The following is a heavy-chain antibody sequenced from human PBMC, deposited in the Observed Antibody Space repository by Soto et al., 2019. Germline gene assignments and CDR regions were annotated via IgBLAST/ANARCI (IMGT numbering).Heavy chain of an antibody. CDR1: GFPFNNFE. D-gene: IGHD3-16*01. CDR3: VGGGLSYFDH. V-gene: IGHV3-48*03. Sequence: GGSLRLSCVASGFPFNNFEMNWIRQAPGKGLEWISYITGGGATYYADSVKGRFTISRDNAKNSLFLQMNSVGVGDTAVYYCVGGGLSYFDHWGRGTLVTVSS. CDR2: ITGGGAT. J-gene: IGHJ4*02.